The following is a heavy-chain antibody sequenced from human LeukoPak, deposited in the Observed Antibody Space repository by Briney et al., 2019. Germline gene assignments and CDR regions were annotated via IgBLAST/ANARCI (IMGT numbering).Heavy chain of an antibody. CDR3: SRLDCSGGSCYFDY. CDR1: GFTFSRYW. J-gene: IGHJ4*02. D-gene: IGHD2-15*01. CDR2: INSDGSST. V-gene: IGHV3-74*01. Sequence: QTGGSLRLSCAASGFTFSRYWMHWVRQTPGKGLVWVSRINSDGSSTRYADSVKGRFTISRDNAKNTLDLQMSSLRAEDTAVYYCSRLDCSGGSCYFDYWGQGTLVTVSS.